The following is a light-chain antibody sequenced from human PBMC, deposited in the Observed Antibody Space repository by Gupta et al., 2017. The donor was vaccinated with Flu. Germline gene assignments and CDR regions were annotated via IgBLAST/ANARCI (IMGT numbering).Light chain of an antibody. CDR3: QQFRGSPRT. V-gene: IGKV4-1*01. Sequence: DIVLTQSPDSLAVSLGERATINCKSSQSVVYSSNNENYLAWYQQKPGQPPKLLIYWASTRESGVPGRFSGSGSGTDFTLTISSLQAEDVAVYYCQQFRGSPRTFGQGTKVEIK. CDR2: WAS. CDR1: QSVVYSSNNENY. J-gene: IGKJ1*01.